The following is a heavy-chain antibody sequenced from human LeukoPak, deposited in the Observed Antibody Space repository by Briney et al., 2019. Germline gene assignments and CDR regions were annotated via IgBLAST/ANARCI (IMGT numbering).Heavy chain of an antibody. Sequence: SVKVSCKASGFTFTSSAVQWVRQARGQRLEWIGWIVVGSGNTNYAQKFQERVTITRDMSTSTAYMELSSLRPEDTAVYYCAGGGSGSWGMDVWGQGTTVTVSS. V-gene: IGHV1-58*01. CDR3: AGGGSGSWGMDV. D-gene: IGHD1-26*01. CDR2: IVVGSGNT. J-gene: IGHJ6*02. CDR1: GFTFTSSA.